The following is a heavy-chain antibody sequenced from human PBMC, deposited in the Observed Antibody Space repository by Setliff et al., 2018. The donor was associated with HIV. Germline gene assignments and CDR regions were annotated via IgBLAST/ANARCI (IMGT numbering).Heavy chain of an antibody. V-gene: IGHV4-4*07. J-gene: IGHJ4*02. CDR3: ARGAIAAAGDFDY. CDR1: GGFISSYY. CDR2: IYTSGST. D-gene: IGHD6-13*01. Sequence: KPSEILSLTCTVSGGFISSYYWNWIRQPAVKGLEWIGRIYTSGSTNYNPSLKSRVTMSVDTSKNQFSLRLSSVTAADTAVYYCARGAIAAAGDFDYWGQGTLVTVSS.